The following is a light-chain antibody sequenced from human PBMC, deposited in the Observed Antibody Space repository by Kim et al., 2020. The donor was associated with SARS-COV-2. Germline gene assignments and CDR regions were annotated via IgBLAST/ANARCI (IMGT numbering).Light chain of an antibody. J-gene: IGLJ3*02. CDR1: SLRSYY. Sequence: AFGQTVRIKCQGDSLRSYYASWYQQKPGQAPVLVIYEKNNRPSGIPDRFSGSSSGNTASLTITGAQAEDEADYYCNSRESGVNHVVFGGGTKLTVL. V-gene: IGLV3-19*01. CDR2: EKN. CDR3: NSRESGVNHVV.